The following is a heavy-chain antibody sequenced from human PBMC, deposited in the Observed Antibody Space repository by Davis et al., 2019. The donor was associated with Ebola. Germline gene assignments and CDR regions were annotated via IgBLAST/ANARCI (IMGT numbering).Heavy chain of an antibody. V-gene: IGHV3-73*01. J-gene: IGHJ4*02. D-gene: IGHD6-13*01. CDR3: ARHQLAALDY. CDR1: GFTFSGSA. CDR2: IRSKANSYAT. Sequence: GESLKISCAASGFTFSGSAMHWVRQASGTGLEWVGRIRSKANSYATAYAASVKGRFTISRDDSKNTAYLKMNSLKTEDTAVYYCARHQLAALDYWGQGTLVTVSS.